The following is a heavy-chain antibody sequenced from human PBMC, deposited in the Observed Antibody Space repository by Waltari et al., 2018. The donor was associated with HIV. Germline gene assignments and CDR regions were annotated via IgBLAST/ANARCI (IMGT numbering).Heavy chain of an antibody. CDR1: GYTLTALS. CDR3: ATDFSGMVRAYSYYSLDV. Sequence: QVQLVQSGAEVKNPGDSGKVSCKVSGYTLTALSIHWVRQAPGKGLEWMGNFDPEDDETIYAQKFQGRITMTEDTSSDTAYMELSSLTSGDTAVYYCATDFSGMVRAYSYYSLDVWGQGTTVTVSS. CDR2: FDPEDDET. V-gene: IGHV1-24*01. D-gene: IGHD3-10*01. J-gene: IGHJ6*02.